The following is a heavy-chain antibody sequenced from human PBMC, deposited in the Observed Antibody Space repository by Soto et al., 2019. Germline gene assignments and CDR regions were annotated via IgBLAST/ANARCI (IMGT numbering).Heavy chain of an antibody. CDR3: ASSPAGVYVFHD. Sequence: QVQLVQSGAEVKNRGSSVKVSCKASGDTFSRSTISWVRQAPGQRLEWMGRIIPVLGVENHAQNFQGRVTLTADKSTSTAYLELSSLKSEDTAIYYCASSPAGVYVFHDWGQGTLVTVSS. J-gene: IGHJ4*02. D-gene: IGHD2-15*01. V-gene: IGHV1-69*02. CDR1: GDTFSRST. CDR2: IIPVLGVE.